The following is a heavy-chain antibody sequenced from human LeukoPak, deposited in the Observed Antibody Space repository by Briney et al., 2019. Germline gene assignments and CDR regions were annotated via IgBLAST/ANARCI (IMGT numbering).Heavy chain of an antibody. V-gene: IGHV3-33*01. CDR3: ARDDIAAATDAFDI. D-gene: IGHD6-13*01. J-gene: IGHJ3*02. Sequence: GGSLRLSCAASGFTFSSYGMHWVRQAPGKGLEWVAVIWYDGSNKYYADSVKGRFTISRDNSKNTLYLQMNSLRAEDTAAYYCARDDIAAATDAFDIWGQGTMVTVSS. CDR1: GFTFSSYG. CDR2: IWYDGSNK.